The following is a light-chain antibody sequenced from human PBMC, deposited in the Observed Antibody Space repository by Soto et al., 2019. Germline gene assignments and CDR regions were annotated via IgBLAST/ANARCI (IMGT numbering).Light chain of an antibody. CDR1: QAIRND. Sequence: DIQMTQAPSSLSASLGDRITITCRASQAIRNDLAWYQQKPGKAPRRLIFAASSLQSGVPSRFSGSGSGTEFSLTISSLQPEDFENYYCLQYNSYPWTFGQGTKVDIK. J-gene: IGKJ1*01. V-gene: IGKV1-17*01. CDR2: AAS. CDR3: LQYNSYPWT.